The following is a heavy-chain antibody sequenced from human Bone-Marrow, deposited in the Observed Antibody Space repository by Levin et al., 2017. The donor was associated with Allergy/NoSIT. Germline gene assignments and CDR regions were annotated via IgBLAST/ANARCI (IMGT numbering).Heavy chain of an antibody. CDR3: ATGGNQYYDY. D-gene: IGHD2/OR15-2a*01. V-gene: IGHV3-74*01. J-gene: IGHJ4*02. CDR2: VNSDGSDT. CDR1: GLTFVNYW. Sequence: GESLKISCAASGLTFVNYWMHWVRQAPGEGLVWLCRVNSDGSDTVYADSVKGRLTISRDNAKDTLYLQMSSLRAEDTAVYYCATGGNQYYDYWGQGTLVTVSS.